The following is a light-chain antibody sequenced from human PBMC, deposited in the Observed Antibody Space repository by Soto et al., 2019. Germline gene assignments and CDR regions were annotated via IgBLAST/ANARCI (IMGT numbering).Light chain of an antibody. CDR1: QSVSSRY. V-gene: IGKV3-15*01. Sequence: EIVLTQSPGTLSLSPGERAILSCRASQSVSSRYLAWYQQKPGQAPRLLIYGASTGATGIPARFSGSGSGTEFTLTISSLQSEDFAVYYCQQYNNWPGWTFGQGTKVDIK. CDR3: QQYNNWPGWT. CDR2: GAS. J-gene: IGKJ1*01.